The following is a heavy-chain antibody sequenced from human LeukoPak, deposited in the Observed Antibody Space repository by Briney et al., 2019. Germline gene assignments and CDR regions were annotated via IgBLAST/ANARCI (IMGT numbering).Heavy chain of an antibody. Sequence: PGGSLRLSCAASGFTFSSYWMHWVRQAPGKGLVWVSRINSDGSSKSYADSVKGRFTISRDNAKNTLYLQMNSLRAEDTAVYYCARDGQQLVEYYYYYGMDVWGQGTTVTVSS. V-gene: IGHV3-74*01. J-gene: IGHJ6*02. D-gene: IGHD6-13*01. CDR3: ARDGQQLVEYYYYYGMDV. CDR2: INSDGSSK. CDR1: GFTFSSYW.